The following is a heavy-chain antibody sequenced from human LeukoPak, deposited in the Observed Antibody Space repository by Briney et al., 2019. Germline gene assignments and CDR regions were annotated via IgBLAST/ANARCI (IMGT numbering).Heavy chain of an antibody. CDR2: IKGDGSST. CDR3: ARDLSYSLEY. Sequence: PGGSLRLSCAASGFTFSSYWMHWVRQAPGKGLVWVSRIKGDGSSTTYADSVKGRFTISRDNAKNTLYLQMNSLRAEDTAVYYCARDLSYSLEYWGQGTLVTVSS. D-gene: IGHD3-10*01. J-gene: IGHJ4*02. CDR1: GFTFSSYW. V-gene: IGHV3-74*01.